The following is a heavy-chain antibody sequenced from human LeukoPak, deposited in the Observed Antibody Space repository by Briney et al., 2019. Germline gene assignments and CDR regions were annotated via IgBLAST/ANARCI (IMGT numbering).Heavy chain of an antibody. V-gene: IGHV4-39*01. J-gene: IGHJ4*02. D-gene: IGHD6-13*01. Sequence: PSETLSLTCTVSGGSISSSSYYWGWIRQPPGKGREWIGSIYYSGSTYYNPSLKSRVTISVDTSKNQFSLKLSSVTAADTAVYYCARRPYSSSPIDYWGQGTLVTVSS. CDR2: IYYSGST. CDR3: ARRPYSSSPIDY. CDR1: GGSISSSSYY.